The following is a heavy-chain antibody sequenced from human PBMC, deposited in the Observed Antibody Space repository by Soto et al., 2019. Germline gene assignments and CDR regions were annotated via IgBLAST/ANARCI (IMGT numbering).Heavy chain of an antibody. CDR3: ATDDYYDSSGPNFDY. V-gene: IGHV1-24*01. CDR1: GYTLTELS. J-gene: IGHJ4*02. Sequence: ASVKVSCKVSGYTLTELSIHWVRQAPGKGLEWMGGFDPEDGETIYAQKFQGRVTMTEDTSTDTAYMELSSLRSEDTAVYYCATDDYYDSSGPNFDYWGQGTLVTVSS. D-gene: IGHD3-22*01. CDR2: FDPEDGET.